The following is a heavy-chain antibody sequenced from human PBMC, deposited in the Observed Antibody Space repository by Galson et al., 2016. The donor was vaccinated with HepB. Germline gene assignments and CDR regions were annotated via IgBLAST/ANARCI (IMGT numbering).Heavy chain of an antibody. CDR3: VREGGWRVWADRFDY. J-gene: IGHJ4*02. V-gene: IGHV3-48*03. D-gene: IGHD5-12*01. Sequence: SLRLSCAASGFSFRSFEMNWVRQAPGKGLEWLSHISSSGDYVDYEDSVKGRFTISRDNAKNSLFLQMNRLRVEDTAVYYCVREGGWRVWADRFDYWGQGTLVTVSS. CDR2: ISSSGDYV. CDR1: GFSFRSFE.